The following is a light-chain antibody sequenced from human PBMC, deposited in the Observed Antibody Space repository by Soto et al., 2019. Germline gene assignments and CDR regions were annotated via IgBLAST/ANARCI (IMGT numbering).Light chain of an antibody. Sequence: QSALTQPRSVSGSPGQSVTLSCTGTSRDVGGYHYVSWYQHHPGKAPKIIIYDVNKRPSGVPDRFSGSKSGNTASLTISGLQTEDEADYYCCSYAGSYTLVFGGGTKLTVL. CDR3: CSYAGSYTLV. V-gene: IGLV2-11*01. CDR2: DVN. J-gene: IGLJ2*01. CDR1: SRDVGGYHY.